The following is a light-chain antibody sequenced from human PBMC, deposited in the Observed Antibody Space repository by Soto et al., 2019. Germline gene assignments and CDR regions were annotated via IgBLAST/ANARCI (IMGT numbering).Light chain of an antibody. CDR2: GAS. J-gene: IGKJ1*01. V-gene: IGKV3-20*01. Sequence: EIVLTQSPGTLSLSPEERATLSCRASQSVNSNYLAWYQQKPGQAPRLHIYGASSRATGIPDRFSGSGSGTDFTLTISRLEPEDFAVYYCQQYGSSPRTFGQGTKVDIK. CDR3: QQYGSSPRT. CDR1: QSVNSNY.